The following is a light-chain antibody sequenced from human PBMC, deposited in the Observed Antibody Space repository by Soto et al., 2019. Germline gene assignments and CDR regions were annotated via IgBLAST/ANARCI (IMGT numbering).Light chain of an antibody. CDR3: NSYTSSKTRV. Sequence: QSVLTQPASVSGSPGQSITISCTGTSSDVGGYNSVSWYQQHPGKAPKLMIYDVSNRPSGVSDRFSGSKSGNSASLTISGLQAEDEADYYCNSYTSSKTRVFGTGTKVTVL. CDR1: SSDVGGYNS. J-gene: IGLJ1*01. CDR2: DVS. V-gene: IGLV2-14*03.